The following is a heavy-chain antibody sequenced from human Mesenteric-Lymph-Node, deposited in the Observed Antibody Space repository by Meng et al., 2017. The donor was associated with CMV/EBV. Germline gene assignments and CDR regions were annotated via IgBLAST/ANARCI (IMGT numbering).Heavy chain of an antibody. CDR1: GFTFSRSW. CDR2: IRSDGGDK. V-gene: IGHV3-7*03. J-gene: IGHJ3*02. CDR3: TRLGYGGNPTGWDDAFDI. D-gene: IGHD4-23*01. Sequence: GGSLRLSCTGSGFTFSRSWMNWVRQAPGKGLEWVANIRSDGGDKYFVDSVKGRFTISRDNARNSVYLQMNSLRVEDTAVYYCTRLGYGGNPTGWDDAFDIWGQGTMVTVSS.